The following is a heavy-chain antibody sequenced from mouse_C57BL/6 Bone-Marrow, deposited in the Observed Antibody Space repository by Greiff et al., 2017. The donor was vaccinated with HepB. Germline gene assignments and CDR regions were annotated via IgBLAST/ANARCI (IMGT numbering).Heavy chain of an antibody. J-gene: IGHJ4*01. D-gene: IGHD1-1*01. V-gene: IGHV1-22*01. CDR1: GYTFTDYN. Sequence: VQLQQSGPELVKPGASVKMSCKASGYTFTDYNMHWVKQSHGKSLEWIGYINPNNGGTSYNQKFKGKATLTVNKSSSTAYMELRSLTSEDSAVYYCAVLLRSRDAMDYWGQGTSVTVSS. CDR2: INPNNGGT. CDR3: AVLLRSRDAMDY.